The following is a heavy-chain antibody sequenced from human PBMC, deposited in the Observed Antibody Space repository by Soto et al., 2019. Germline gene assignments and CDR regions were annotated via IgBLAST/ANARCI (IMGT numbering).Heavy chain of an antibody. CDR3: ARVLGGDYYDNQPNDRGDFDY. CDR2: IDPSDSYT. J-gene: IGHJ4*02. Sequence: EVQLVQSGAEVKKPGESLRISCKGSGYSFTSYWISWVRQMPGKGLEWMGRIDPSDSYTNYSPSFQGHVTISADKSISTAYLQWSSLKASDTAMYYCARVLGGDYYDNQPNDRGDFDYWGQGTLVTVSS. V-gene: IGHV5-10-1*03. CDR1: GYSFTSYW. D-gene: IGHD3-22*01.